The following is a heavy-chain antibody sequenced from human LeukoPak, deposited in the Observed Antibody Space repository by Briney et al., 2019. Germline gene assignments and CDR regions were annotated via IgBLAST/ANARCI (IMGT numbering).Heavy chain of an antibody. CDR3: ARQNPENWNFDY. CDR2: IYTSGST. J-gene: IGHJ4*02. D-gene: IGHD1-1*01. Sequence: PSETLSLTCTVSGGSISSYYWSWIRQPPGKGLEWIGYIYTSGSTNYNPSLKSRVTISVDTSKNQFSLKLSSVTAADTAVYYCARQNPENWNFDYWGQGTLVTVSS. CDR1: GGSISSYY. V-gene: IGHV4-4*09.